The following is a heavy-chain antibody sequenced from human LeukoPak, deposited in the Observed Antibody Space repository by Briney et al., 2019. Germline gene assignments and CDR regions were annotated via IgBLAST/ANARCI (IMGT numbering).Heavy chain of an antibody. D-gene: IGHD6-19*01. CDR1: GFTFDDYG. CDR2: ISWNGAST. Sequence: PGGSLRLSCAASGFTFDDYGMSWARQAPGKGLEWVSLISWNGASTYYADSVEGRFTISRDNSENTLYLQMNTLIPEDTSFYYGATASAHGYYYIDVWRKGTTVTVSS. CDR3: ATASAHGYYYIDV. V-gene: IGHV3-43D*03. J-gene: IGHJ6*03.